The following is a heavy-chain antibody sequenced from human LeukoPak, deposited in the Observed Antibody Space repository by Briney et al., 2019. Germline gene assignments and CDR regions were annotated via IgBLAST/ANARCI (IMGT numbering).Heavy chain of an antibody. CDR3: ARHLDPYSTFGPYYFDY. J-gene: IGHJ4*02. D-gene: IGHD3/OR15-3a*01. V-gene: IGHV4-59*08. CDR2: IYYSGST. CDR1: GGSISSYY. Sequence: SETLSLTCTVSGGSISSYYWNWIRQPPGKGLEWVGYIYYSGSTNYNPSLKSRVTISVDTSKNQFSLKLSSVTAADTAVYYCARHLDPYSTFGPYYFDYWGQGTLVTVSS.